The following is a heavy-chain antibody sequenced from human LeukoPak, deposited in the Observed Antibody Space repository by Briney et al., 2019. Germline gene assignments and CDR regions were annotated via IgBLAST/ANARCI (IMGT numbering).Heavy chain of an antibody. V-gene: IGHV3-64D*06. D-gene: IGHD1-1*01. CDR2: ISSNGGST. Sequence: GGSLRLSCSASGLTFSSYAMHWVRQAPGKGRDYDSAISSNGGSTYYADSVKGRFTISRDNSKYTLYLQMSSLRAEDTAVYYCVKSVTTGTGGAFDIWGQGTMVTVSS. CDR1: GLTFSSYA. J-gene: IGHJ3*02. CDR3: VKSVTTGTGGAFDI.